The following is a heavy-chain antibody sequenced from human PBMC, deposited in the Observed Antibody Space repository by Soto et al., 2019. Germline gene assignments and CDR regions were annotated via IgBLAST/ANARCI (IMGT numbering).Heavy chain of an antibody. D-gene: IGHD1-26*01. Sequence: ESGGGLVQPGGSLRLSCAASGFTFSNSGMNWVRQAPGKGLEWVAYISSSSSTIRYADSVKGRFTISRDNAKNSLFLQMNSLRDEDTTVYYCARDRGGAGATDYWGQGTLVTVSS. J-gene: IGHJ4*02. CDR3: ARDRGGAGATDY. V-gene: IGHV3-48*02. CDR1: GFTFSNSG. CDR2: ISSSSSTI.